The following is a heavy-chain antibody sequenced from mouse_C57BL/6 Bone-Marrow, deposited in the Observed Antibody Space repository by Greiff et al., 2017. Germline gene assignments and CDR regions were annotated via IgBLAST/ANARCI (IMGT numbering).Heavy chain of an antibody. J-gene: IGHJ4*01. Sequence: VQLQQSGAELARPGASVKLSCKASGYTFTSYGISWVKQRTGQGLEWIGEIYPRSGNTYYNEKFKGKATLTADKSSSTAYMELRSLTSEDSAVYVCAREGSYYYGSSYDYAMDYWGQGTSVTVSS. CDR1: GYTFTSYG. D-gene: IGHD1-1*01. CDR3: AREGSYYYGSSYDYAMDY. CDR2: IYPRSGNT. V-gene: IGHV1-81*01.